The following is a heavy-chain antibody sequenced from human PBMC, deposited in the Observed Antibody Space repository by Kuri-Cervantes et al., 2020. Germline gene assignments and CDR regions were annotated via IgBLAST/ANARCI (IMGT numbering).Heavy chain of an antibody. D-gene: IGHD1-26*01. CDR3: AKDLHSGSYYFDY. V-gene: IGHV3-48*01. Sequence: GESLKISCAASGFTFSSYSMNWVRQAPGKGLEWVSYISSSSSTIYYADSVKGRFTISRDNSKNTLYLQMNSLRGEDTAVYYCAKDLHSGSYYFDYWGQGTLVTVSS. CDR1: GFTFSSYS. CDR2: ISSSSSTI. J-gene: IGHJ4*02.